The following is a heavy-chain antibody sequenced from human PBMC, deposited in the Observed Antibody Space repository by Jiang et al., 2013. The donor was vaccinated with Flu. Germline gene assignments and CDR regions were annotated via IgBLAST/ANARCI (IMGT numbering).Heavy chain of an antibody. CDR2: IYSGGST. V-gene: IGHV3-66*01. CDR3: ARAFRPYGDFGDGY. D-gene: IGHD4-17*01. Sequence: VQLLESGGGLVQPGGSLRLSCAASGFTVSSNYMSWVRQAPGKGLEWVSVIYSGGSTYYADSVKGRFTISRDNSKNTLYLQMNSLRAEDTAVYYCARAFRPYGDFGDGYWGQGTLVTVSS. CDR1: GFTVSSNY. J-gene: IGHJ4*02.